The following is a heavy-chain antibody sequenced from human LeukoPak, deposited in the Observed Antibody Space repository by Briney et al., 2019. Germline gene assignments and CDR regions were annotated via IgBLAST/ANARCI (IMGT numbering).Heavy chain of an antibody. V-gene: IGHV1-69*04. D-gene: IGHD3-22*01. CDR1: GGTFSSYA. CDR3: ARDGEYYYDSSGYYQSHDFDY. CDR2: IIPILGIA. Sequence: SVKVSCKASGGTFSSYAISWVRQAPGQGLEWMGRIIPILGIANYAQKFQGRVTITADKSTSTAYMELSSLRSEDTAVYYCARDGEYYYDSSGYYQSHDFDYWGQGTLVTVSS. J-gene: IGHJ4*02.